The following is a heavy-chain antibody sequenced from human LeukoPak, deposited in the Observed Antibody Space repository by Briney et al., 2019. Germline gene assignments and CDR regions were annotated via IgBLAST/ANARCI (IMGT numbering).Heavy chain of an antibody. Sequence: ASVKVSCKASGGTFSSYAISWVRQAPGQGLEWMGGIIPIFGTADYAQKFQGRVTITADESTSTAYMELNSLRSEDTAVYYCARDPSMIRGENTPYFDYWGQGTLVTVPS. CDR3: ARDPSMIRGENTPYFDY. CDR1: GGTFSSYA. J-gene: IGHJ4*02. D-gene: IGHD3-10*01. CDR2: IIPIFGTA. V-gene: IGHV1-69*13.